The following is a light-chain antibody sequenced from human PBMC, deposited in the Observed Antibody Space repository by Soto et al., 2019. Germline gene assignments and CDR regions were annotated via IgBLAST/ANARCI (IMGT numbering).Light chain of an antibody. CDR1: QSVLYSSNNKNY. Sequence: DIVMTQSPDSLAVSLGERATINCKSSQSVLYSSNNKNYLAWYQQKPGQPPKLLIYWASTRESGVPDRFSGSGSGTDFTLTISSLQAEDGAVYYCQQDYSTPHTFGGGTKVEIK. CDR3: QQDYSTPHT. V-gene: IGKV4-1*01. CDR2: WAS. J-gene: IGKJ4*01.